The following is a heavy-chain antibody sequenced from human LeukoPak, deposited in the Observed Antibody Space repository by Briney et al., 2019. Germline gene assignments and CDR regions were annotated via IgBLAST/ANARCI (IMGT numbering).Heavy chain of an antibody. V-gene: IGHV4-61*02. D-gene: IGHD6-13*01. CDR2: IYTSGST. Sequence: KASETLSLTCTVSGGSISSGSYYWCWIRQPAGKGREWFGRIYTSGSTNYNPSLKSRVTMSVDTSKNQFSLKLSSVTAADTAVYYCVSEGYSSYYYYYCYMDVWGKGTTVTVSS. J-gene: IGHJ6*03. CDR1: GGSISSGSYY. CDR3: VSEGYSSYYYYYCYMDV.